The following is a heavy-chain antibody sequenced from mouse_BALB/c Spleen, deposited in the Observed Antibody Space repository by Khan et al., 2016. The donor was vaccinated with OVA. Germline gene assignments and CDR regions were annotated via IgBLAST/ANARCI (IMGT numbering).Heavy chain of an antibody. CDR3: ARSVTITTVVATDFDY. D-gene: IGHD1-1*01. CDR1: GYSITSDYA. V-gene: IGHV3-2*02. Sequence: EVQLQESGPGLVKPSQSLSLTCTVTGYSITSDYAWNWIRQFPGNKLEWMGYISYSGRTSYNPSLKSRISLTRDTSKNQFFLQFNSVTTEDTATYYCARSVTITTVVATDFDYWGQGTTLTVSS. CDR2: ISYSGRT. J-gene: IGHJ2*01.